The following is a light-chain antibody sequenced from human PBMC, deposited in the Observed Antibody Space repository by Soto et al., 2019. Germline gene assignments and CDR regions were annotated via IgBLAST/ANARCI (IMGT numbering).Light chain of an antibody. CDR3: CSYAPSDTLV. CDR2: EGS. J-gene: IGLJ2*01. CDR1: SSDVGSYDL. Sequence: QSALTQPASVSGSPGQSITISCTGTSSDVGSYDLVSWYQQHPGKAPKLMIYEGSQRPSGVSNRFSGSKSGNTASLTISGLQAEDEADYYCCSYAPSDTLVFGGETKLTVL. V-gene: IGLV2-23*01.